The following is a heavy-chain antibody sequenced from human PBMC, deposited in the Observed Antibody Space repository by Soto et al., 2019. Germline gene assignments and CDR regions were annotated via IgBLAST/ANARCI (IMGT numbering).Heavy chain of an antibody. CDR1: GGSFSGYC. D-gene: IGHD2-8*01. CDR2: INHSGTT. V-gene: IGHV4-34*01. Sequence: PSETLSLTCGVYGGSFSGYCWNWIRQPPGKGLEWIGEINHSGTTNYNPSLRSRITISLDTSKNQFSLKLSSVTAADTAVYYCARNNLGYCTNGVCYGAFDIWGQGTMVTVSS. CDR3: ARNNLGYCTNGVCYGAFDI. J-gene: IGHJ3*02.